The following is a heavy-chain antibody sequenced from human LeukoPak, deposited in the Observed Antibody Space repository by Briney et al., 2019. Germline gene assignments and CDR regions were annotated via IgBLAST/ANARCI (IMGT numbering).Heavy chain of an antibody. Sequence: SETLSLTCTVSGGSVSRSTYYWGWIRQPPGTGLEWIGSIYYSGSTYYNPSLKSRVTISVDTSKNQFSLKLSSVTAADTAVYYCARETYDFWSGYCDYWGQGTLVTVSS. CDR1: GGSVSRSTYY. CDR3: ARETYDFWSGYCDY. CDR2: IYYSGST. V-gene: IGHV4-39*07. J-gene: IGHJ4*02. D-gene: IGHD3-3*01.